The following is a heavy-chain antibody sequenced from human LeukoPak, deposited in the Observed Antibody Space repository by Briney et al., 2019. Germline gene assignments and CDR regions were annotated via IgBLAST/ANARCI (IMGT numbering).Heavy chain of an antibody. CDR1: GGSISSGGYY. Sequence: PSETLSLTCTVSGGSISSGGYYWSWIRQPPGKGLEWIGYIYHSGSTYYNPSLKSRVTISVDRSKNQFSLKLSSVTAADTAVYYCARDVAVASIGYYFDYWGQGTLVTVSS. J-gene: IGHJ4*02. V-gene: IGHV4-30-2*01. CDR3: ARDVAVASIGYYFDY. CDR2: IYHSGST. D-gene: IGHD6-19*01.